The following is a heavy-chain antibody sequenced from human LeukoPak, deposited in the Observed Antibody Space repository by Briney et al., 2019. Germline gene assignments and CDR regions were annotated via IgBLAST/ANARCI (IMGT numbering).Heavy chain of an antibody. J-gene: IGHJ4*02. CDR3: AKGGYYERPWYFDY. V-gene: IGHV3-64*04. CDR1: GFTFSNYA. Sequence: GGSLRLSCSASGFTFSNYAMHWVRQAPGKGLEYVSAISSNGGSTYYADSVKGRFTISRDNSKNALYLQMNSLRAEDTAVYYCAKGGYYERPWYFDYWGQGTLVTVSS. D-gene: IGHD3-22*01. CDR2: ISSNGGST.